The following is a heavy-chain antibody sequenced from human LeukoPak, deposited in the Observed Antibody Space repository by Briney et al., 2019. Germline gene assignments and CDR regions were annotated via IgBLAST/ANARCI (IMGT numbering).Heavy chain of an antibody. CDR2: IKRKTDGGTT. J-gene: IGHJ4*02. CDR3: TTDRPLIMITFGGVIADDY. CDR1: GFTFSNYW. Sequence: GGSLRLSCAASGFTFSNYWMSWVRQAPGKGLEWVGRIKRKTDGGTTDHAAPVKGRFTISRDDSKNTLYLQMNSLKTEDTAVYYCTTDRPLIMITFGGVIADDYWGQGTLVTVSS. D-gene: IGHD3-16*02. V-gene: IGHV3-15*01.